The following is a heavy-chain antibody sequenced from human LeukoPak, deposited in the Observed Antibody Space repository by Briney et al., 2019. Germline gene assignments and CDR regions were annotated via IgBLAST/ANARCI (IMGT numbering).Heavy chain of an antibody. Sequence: SETLSLTCTVSGGSISSGGYYWSWIRQHPGKGLEWIGYIYHSGSTYYNPSLKSRVTISVDRSKNQFSLKLSSVTAADTAVYYCATSPWSFGDDDAFDIWGRGTMVTVSS. V-gene: IGHV4-30-2*01. D-gene: IGHD4-17*01. CDR1: GGSISSGGYY. J-gene: IGHJ3*02. CDR2: IYHSGST. CDR3: ATSPWSFGDDDAFDI.